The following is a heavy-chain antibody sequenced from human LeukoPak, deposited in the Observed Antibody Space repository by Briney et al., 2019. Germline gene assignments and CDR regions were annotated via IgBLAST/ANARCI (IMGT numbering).Heavy chain of an antibody. CDR3: AKALTLDYYYDRSGYYIDY. Sequence: GGSLRLSCTVSGFTVSSNSWSWVRQAPGKGLEWVSSISSSSSYIYYADSVKGRFTISRDNSKNTLYLQMNSLRAEDTAVYYCAKALTLDYYYDRSGYYIDYWGQGTLVTVSS. J-gene: IGHJ4*02. D-gene: IGHD3-22*01. V-gene: IGHV3-21*04. CDR1: GFTVSSNS. CDR2: ISSSSSYI.